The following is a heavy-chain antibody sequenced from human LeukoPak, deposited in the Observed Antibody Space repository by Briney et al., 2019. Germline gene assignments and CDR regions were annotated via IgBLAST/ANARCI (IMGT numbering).Heavy chain of an antibody. D-gene: IGHD3-3*01. CDR2: IYYNGST. V-gene: IGHV4-59*01. J-gene: IGHJ5*02. CDR1: GGSISGYY. CDR3: ARSIRTTFGGATPFDP. Sequence: SETLSLTCTVSGGSISGYYWSWIRQPPGKGLEWIGYIYYNGSTNYNPSLRSRVTISVDMSKNQFSLKLSSVTAADTAVYYCARSIRTTFGGATPFDPWGQGTLVTVSS.